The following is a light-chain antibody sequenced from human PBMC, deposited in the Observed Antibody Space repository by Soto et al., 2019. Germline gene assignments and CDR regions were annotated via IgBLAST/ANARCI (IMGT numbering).Light chain of an antibody. Sequence: DIQMTQSPSSLSASVGDRVTLTCRSSQSISSYLNWYQQKPGKAPKLLIYGAPSLQSGVPSRFSGSGSGTHFTLTISGLQPEDFQTYYCQQSYSIPLTFGGGTKVDIK. CDR3: QQSYSIPLT. V-gene: IGKV1-39*01. CDR1: QSISSY. CDR2: GAP. J-gene: IGKJ4*01.